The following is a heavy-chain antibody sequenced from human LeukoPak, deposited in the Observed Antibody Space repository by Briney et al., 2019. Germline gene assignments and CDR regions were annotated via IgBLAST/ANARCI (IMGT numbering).Heavy chain of an antibody. D-gene: IGHD2-15*01. Sequence: GASVKVSCKASGYTFTGYYMHWVRQAPGQGLEWMGWINPNSGGTNYARKFQGRVTMTRDTSISTAYMELSRLRSDDTAVYYCARTVVVVAANDYWGQGTLVTVSS. CDR2: INPNSGGT. J-gene: IGHJ4*02. CDR3: ARTVVVVAANDY. V-gene: IGHV1-2*02. CDR1: GYTFTGYY.